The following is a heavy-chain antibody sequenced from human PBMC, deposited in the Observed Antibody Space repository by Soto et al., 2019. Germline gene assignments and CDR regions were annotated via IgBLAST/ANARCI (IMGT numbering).Heavy chain of an antibody. CDR2: IWYDGTQK. V-gene: IGHV3-33*01. CDR3: ARAGGTKVTGLWHFDS. CDR1: GFTFNTYS. D-gene: IGHD4-17*01. Sequence: QVQLEESGGGLVQPGRSLRLSCEASGFTFNTYSMHWVRQPPGKGLEWLAAIWYDGTQKYYADSVKGRVIISRDNSKKQLYLEMNSLRAEDTAVYYCARAGGTKVTGLWHFDSWGQGTLVTVSS. J-gene: IGHJ4*02.